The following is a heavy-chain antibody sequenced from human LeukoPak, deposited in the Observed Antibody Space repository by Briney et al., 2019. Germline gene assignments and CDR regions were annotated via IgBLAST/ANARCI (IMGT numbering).Heavy chain of an antibody. J-gene: IGHJ5*02. V-gene: IGHV4-59*01. CDR1: SGSMFNYY. CDR3: AREPQSGWFDP. Sequence: SETLSLTCTVSSGSMFNYYWSWIRQPPGKGLEWLGYMHYTGSANYNPSLKSRVTISVDPSKTQFSLKLSSVTAADTAVYYCAREPQSGWFDPWGQGTLVTVSS. CDR2: MHYTGSA.